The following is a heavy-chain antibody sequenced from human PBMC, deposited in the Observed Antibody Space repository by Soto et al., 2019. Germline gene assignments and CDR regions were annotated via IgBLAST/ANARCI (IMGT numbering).Heavy chain of an antibody. CDR3: ARGVEYSSSCLPPDY. D-gene: IGHD6-13*01. CDR2: IYYSGST. J-gene: IGHJ4*02. V-gene: IGHV4-31*03. Sequence: QVQLQESGPGLVKPSQTLSLTCTVSGGSISSGGYYWSWIRQHPGKGLEWIGYIYYSGSTYYNPSLTIRVTISVDTSKNPFSLKLSSVTAADTAVYSCARGVEYSSSCLPPDYWGQGTLVTVSS. CDR1: GGSISSGGYY.